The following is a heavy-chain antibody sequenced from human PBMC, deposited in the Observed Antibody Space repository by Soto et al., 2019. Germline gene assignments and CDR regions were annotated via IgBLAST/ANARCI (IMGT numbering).Heavy chain of an antibody. CDR2: IKSKTAGGTI. V-gene: IGHV3-15*01. CDR1: GFIFSDAW. D-gene: IGHD1-26*01. J-gene: IGHJ3*02. Sequence: EVQLVESGGGLVKPGGSLRVSCAASGFIFSDAWMNWVRQAPGKGLEWVGRIKSKTAGGTIHYAAPVKGRFTISRDDSKDTLFLQMSSLTTEDTAVYDCTTDRKVGGIWGQGTMVTVSS. CDR3: TTDRKVGGI.